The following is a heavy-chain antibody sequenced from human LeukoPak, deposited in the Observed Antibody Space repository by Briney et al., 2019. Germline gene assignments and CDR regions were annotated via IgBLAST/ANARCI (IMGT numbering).Heavy chain of an antibody. CDR3: ARSAEHCSNGVCFTKYFLDV. CDR1: GHSFTASY. CDR2: INPNSGGT. J-gene: IGHJ6*03. V-gene: IGHV1-2*02. D-gene: IGHD2-8*01. Sequence: GASVKVSCKASGHSFTASYIHWLRQAPGQGLEWMGRINPNSGGTSYAQNFQGRVTMTRDTSINTAYMELNSLTSGDTADYYCARSAEHCSNGVCFTKYFLDVWGEGSTVTVSS.